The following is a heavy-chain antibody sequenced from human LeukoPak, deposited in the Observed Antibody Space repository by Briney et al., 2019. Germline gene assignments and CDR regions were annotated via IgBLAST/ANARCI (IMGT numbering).Heavy chain of an antibody. CDR2: INHSGST. D-gene: IGHD6-13*01. CDR3: AREGIAAAGSTNDAFDI. V-gene: IGHV4-34*01. J-gene: IGHJ3*02. CDR1: GGSFSGYY. Sequence: PSETLSLTCAVYGGSFSGYYWSWIRQPPGKGLEWIGEINHSGSTNYNPSLKSRVTMSVDTSKNQFSPKLSSVTAADTAVYYCAREGIAAAGSTNDAFDIWGQGTMVTVSS.